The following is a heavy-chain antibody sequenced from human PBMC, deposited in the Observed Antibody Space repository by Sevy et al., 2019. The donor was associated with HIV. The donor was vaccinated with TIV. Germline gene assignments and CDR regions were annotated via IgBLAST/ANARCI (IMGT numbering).Heavy chain of an antibody. D-gene: IGHD6-13*01. CDR1: GFTFSTYT. Sequence: GGSLRLSCAASGFTFSTYTMNWVRQAPGKGLEWVSSIRSSSSYIYYADSVKGRFTISRDNAKNSLYLQMNSLRAEDTAVYYCAREPKGIAAAGTPSSYWGQGTLVTVSS. CDR2: IRSSSSYI. CDR3: AREPKGIAAAGTPSSY. V-gene: IGHV3-21*01. J-gene: IGHJ4*02.